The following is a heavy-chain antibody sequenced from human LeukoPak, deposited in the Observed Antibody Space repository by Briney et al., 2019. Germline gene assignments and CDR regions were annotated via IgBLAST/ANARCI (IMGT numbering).Heavy chain of an antibody. CDR1: RGFSSSYY. V-gene: IGHV4-4*09. D-gene: IGHD2-2*01. J-gene: IGHJ4*02. Sequence: PSETLSLTCSVSRGFSSSYYWSWIRQPPGKGLEWIGYIYASGSSNYNPSLTSRVTISIDASKNQFSLKLTSVTVADTAVYYCARCSSSRYANFDFWGQGTLVTVSS. CDR3: ARCSSSRYANFDF. CDR2: IYASGSS.